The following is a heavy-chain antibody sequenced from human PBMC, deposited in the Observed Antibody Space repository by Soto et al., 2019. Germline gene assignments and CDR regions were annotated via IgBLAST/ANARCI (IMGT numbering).Heavy chain of an antibody. D-gene: IGHD2-2*01. Sequence: QITLKESGPTLVKPTQTLTLTCTFSGFSLSTSGVGVGWIRQPPGKALEWLALIYWDDDKRYSPSLKSRLTITKDTSKNQVVLTMTTLDPVDTATYYCARANSTSSFDYWGQGTLVTVSS. CDR2: IYWDDDK. J-gene: IGHJ4*02. CDR3: ARANSTSSFDY. CDR1: GFSLSTSGVG. V-gene: IGHV2-5*02.